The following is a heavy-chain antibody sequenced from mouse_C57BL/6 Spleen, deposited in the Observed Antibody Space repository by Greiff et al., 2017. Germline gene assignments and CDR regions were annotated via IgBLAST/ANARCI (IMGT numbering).Heavy chain of an antibody. V-gene: IGHV1-9*01. CDR3: ARWGTTVVAPYFDY. CDR2: ILPGSGST. J-gene: IGHJ2*01. CDR1: GYTFTGYW. D-gene: IGHD1-1*01. Sequence: QVQLQQSGAELMKPGASVKLSCKATGYTFTGYWIEWVKQRPGQGLEWIGEILPGSGSTNYNQKFKGKATSTADTSSNTAYMHLSSLTTEDAAIYYCARWGTTVVAPYFDYWGQGTTLTVSS.